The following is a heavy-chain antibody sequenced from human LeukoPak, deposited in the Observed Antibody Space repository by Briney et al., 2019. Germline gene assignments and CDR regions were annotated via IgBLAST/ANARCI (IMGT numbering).Heavy chain of an antibody. CDR3: AKVGVRYYYYYYMDV. V-gene: IGHV3-7*01. Sequence: PGGSLRLSCAASGFTFSTYWMSWVRQAPGKGLEWVANIKEDGSEKYYGDSVKGRFTISRDNSKNTLYLQMNSLRAEDTAVYYCAKVGVRYYYYYYMDVWGKGTTVTVSS. J-gene: IGHJ6*03. CDR2: IKEDGSEK. D-gene: IGHD3-10*01. CDR1: GFTFSTYW.